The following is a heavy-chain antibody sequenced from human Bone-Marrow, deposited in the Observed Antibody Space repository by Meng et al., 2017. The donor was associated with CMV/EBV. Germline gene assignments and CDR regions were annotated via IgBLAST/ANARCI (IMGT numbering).Heavy chain of an antibody. CDR1: GFTFSSYA. Sequence: GESLKISCAASGFTFSSYAMSWVRQAPGKGLEWVSAISGSGGSTYYADSVKGRFTISRDNSKNTLYLQMNSLRAEDTAVYSCAKVRQVQWDRMSDAFDIWGQGTMVTVSS. D-gene: IGHD1-26*01. V-gene: IGHV3-23*01. J-gene: IGHJ3*02. CDR2: ISGSGGST. CDR3: AKVRQVQWDRMSDAFDI.